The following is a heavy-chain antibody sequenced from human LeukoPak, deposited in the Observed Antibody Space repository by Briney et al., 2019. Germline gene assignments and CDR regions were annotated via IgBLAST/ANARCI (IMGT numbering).Heavy chain of an antibody. CDR3: ARGHLVSNAFDI. CDR2: INHSGST. V-gene: IGHV4-34*01. D-gene: IGHD5/OR15-5a*01. J-gene: IGHJ3*02. CDR1: GGSFSGYY. Sequence: PSETLSLTCAVYGGSFSGYYWSWIRQPPGKGLEWIGEINHSGSTNYNPPLKSRVTISVDTSKNQFSLKLSSVTAADTAVYYCARGHLVSNAFDIWGQGTMVTVSS.